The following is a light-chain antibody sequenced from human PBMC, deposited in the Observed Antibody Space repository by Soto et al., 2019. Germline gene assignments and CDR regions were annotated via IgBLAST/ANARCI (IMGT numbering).Light chain of an antibody. CDR2: RAS. Sequence: DIQMTQSPSTLSASVGDRVTITCRASQSINNWLAWYQQKPGKAPKLLIYRASSLESGVPSTFRGSGSGTEFTLTISSLQPDDFATYYCQQYNSYLFTFGPGTRVDLK. V-gene: IGKV1-5*03. J-gene: IGKJ3*01. CDR3: QQYNSYLFT. CDR1: QSINNW.